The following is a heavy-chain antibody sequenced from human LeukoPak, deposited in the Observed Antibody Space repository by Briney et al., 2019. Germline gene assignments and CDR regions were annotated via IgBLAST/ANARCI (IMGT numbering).Heavy chain of an antibody. V-gene: IGHV3-48*03. D-gene: IGHD6-13*01. CDR2: ISSSGSTI. CDR3: ARGPIAAAGDFDY. J-gene: IGHJ4*02. Sequence: GGSLRLSCAASGFTFSSYEMNWVRQAPGKGLEWVSYISSSGSTIYYADSVKGRFTISRDNAKNSLFLQMNSLRAEDTAVYYCARGPIAAAGDFDYWGQGTLVTVSS. CDR1: GFTFSSYE.